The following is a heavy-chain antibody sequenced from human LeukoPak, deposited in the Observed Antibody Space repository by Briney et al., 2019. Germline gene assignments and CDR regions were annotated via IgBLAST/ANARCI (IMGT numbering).Heavy chain of an antibody. CDR2: IIPIFGTA. J-gene: IGHJ4*02. V-gene: IGHV1-69*05. CDR1: GGTFSSYA. CDR3: ARAFRLGVVVVAATLGY. D-gene: IGHD2-15*01. Sequence: SVKVSCKASGGTFSSYAISWVRQAPGQGLEWMGGIIPIFGTANYAQKFQGRVTMTRDTSTSTVYMELSSLRSEDTAVYYCARAFRLGVVVVAATLGYWGQGTLVTVSS.